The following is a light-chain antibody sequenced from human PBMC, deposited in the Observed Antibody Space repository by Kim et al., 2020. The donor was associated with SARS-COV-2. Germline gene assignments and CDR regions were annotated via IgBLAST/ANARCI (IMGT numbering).Light chain of an antibody. Sequence: VALRQTVRITCQGDSLRSYYATWYQQQPGQAPILIIYDKNNRPSGIPDRFSGSSSGNTASLTITGTQAGDEADYYCNSRDSNENVFFGGGTQLTVL. CDR2: DKN. V-gene: IGLV3-19*01. J-gene: IGLJ2*01. CDR1: SLRSYY. CDR3: NSRDSNENVF.